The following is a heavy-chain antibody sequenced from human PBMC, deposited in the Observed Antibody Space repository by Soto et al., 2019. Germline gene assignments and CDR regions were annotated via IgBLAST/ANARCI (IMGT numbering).Heavy chain of an antibody. V-gene: IGHV4-59*02. J-gene: IGHJ6*02. CDR2: ISYSGST. CDR1: GDSVSSFY. CDR3: ARDRGGVVATNYYYNGMDV. D-gene: IGHD2-2*01. Sequence: PSETLSLTCTVSGDSVSSFYLTWIRQPPGKGPEWLGSISYSGSTNYTPYLKSRVTISADKSKNLFSLRLSSVTAADTAGYYCARDRGGVVATNYYYNGMDVWGQGTTVTVSS.